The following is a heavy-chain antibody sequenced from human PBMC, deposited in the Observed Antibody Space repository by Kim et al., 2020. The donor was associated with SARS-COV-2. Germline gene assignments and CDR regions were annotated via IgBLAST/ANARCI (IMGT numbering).Heavy chain of an antibody. CDR3: ARAGITMVRGVRVYYGMDV. D-gene: IGHD3-10*01. Sequence: SETLSLTCAVYGGSFSGYYWSWIRQPPGKGLEWIGEINHSGSTNYNPSLKSRVTISVDTSKNQFSLKLSSVTAADTAVYYCARAGITMVRGVRVYYGMDV. CDR2: INHSGST. V-gene: IGHV4-34*01. CDR1: GGSFSGYY. J-gene: IGHJ6*01.